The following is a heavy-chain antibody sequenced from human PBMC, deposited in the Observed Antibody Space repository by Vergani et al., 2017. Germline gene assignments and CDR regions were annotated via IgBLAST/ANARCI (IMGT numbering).Heavy chain of an antibody. CDR2: VDPEDGQI. CDR3: ASLQVSGYRGTAGDY. D-gene: IGHD5-12*01. CDR1: GYTLSDYY. V-gene: IGHV1-69-2*01. Sequence: EVQLVQSGAEVKKPGSSMKISCKVSGYTLSDYYIHWVQQAPGKGLEWMGLVDPEDGQIIYAEKFQGRVTMTADTSTNTAYMELSSLRSEDTAVYYCASLQVSGYRGTAGDYWGQGTLVTVSS. J-gene: IGHJ4*01.